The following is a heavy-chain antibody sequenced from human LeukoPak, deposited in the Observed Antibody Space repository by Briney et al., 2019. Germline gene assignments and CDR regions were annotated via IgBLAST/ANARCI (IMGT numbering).Heavy chain of an antibody. D-gene: IGHD3-10*01. CDR2: ISGSGGST. Sequence: GGSLRLSCAASGFTFSSYGMNWVRQAPGKGLEWVSVISGSGGSTYYADSVKGRFTISRDNSKNTLYLQMNSLRAEDTAVYYCAKGGPSGTYYLLHYWGQGILVTVSS. CDR1: GFTFSSYG. J-gene: IGHJ4*02. CDR3: AKGGPSGTYYLLHY. V-gene: IGHV3-23*01.